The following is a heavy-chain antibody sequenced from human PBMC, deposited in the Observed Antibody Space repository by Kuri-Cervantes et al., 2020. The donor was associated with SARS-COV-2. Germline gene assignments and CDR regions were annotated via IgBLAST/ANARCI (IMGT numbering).Heavy chain of an antibody. CDR2: IYYSGTT. CDR3: ARGNGAVATSGYWYFDL. D-gene: IGHD6-19*01. V-gene: IGHV4-59*01. Sequence: GSLRLSCTVSGGSISSYYGSWSRQPPGKGLEYSGDIYYSGTTNYNPSLKSRVTISVDTSKNQFSLKLSSVTAADTAMYFCARGNGAVATSGYWYFDLWGRGTMVTVSS. CDR1: GGSISSYY. J-gene: IGHJ2*01.